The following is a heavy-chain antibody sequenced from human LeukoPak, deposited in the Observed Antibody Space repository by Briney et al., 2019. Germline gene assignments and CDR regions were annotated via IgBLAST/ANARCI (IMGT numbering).Heavy chain of an antibody. D-gene: IGHD6-13*01. Sequence: GGSLRLSCAASGFTFSDYYMSWIRQAPGKWLEWVSYISGISSHADYADSVKGRFTISRDNAKNSLYLQMNSLRAEDTAVYYCTRTPAPGTLDYWGQGTLVTVSS. CDR3: TRTPAPGTLDY. CDR1: GFTFSDYY. J-gene: IGHJ4*02. V-gene: IGHV3-11*06. CDR2: ISGISSHA.